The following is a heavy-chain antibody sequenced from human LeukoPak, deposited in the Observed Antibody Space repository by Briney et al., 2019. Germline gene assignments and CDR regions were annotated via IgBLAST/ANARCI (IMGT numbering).Heavy chain of an antibody. CDR3: ARGYDSSGYYHNSFDP. CDR2: IYYSGST. J-gene: IGHJ5*02. V-gene: IGHV4-39*01. CDR1: GGSISSSSYY. Sequence: SETLSLTCTVSGGSISSSSYYWGWIRQPPGNGLEWIGSIYYSGSTYYNPSLKSRVTISVDTSKNQFSLKLSSVTAADTAVYYCARGYDSSGYYHNSFDPWGQGTLVTVSS. D-gene: IGHD3-22*01.